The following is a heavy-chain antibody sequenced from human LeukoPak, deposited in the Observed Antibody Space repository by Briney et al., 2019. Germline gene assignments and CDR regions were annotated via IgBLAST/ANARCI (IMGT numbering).Heavy chain of an antibody. D-gene: IGHD3-3*01. CDR2: IRSKVNNYAT. J-gene: IGHJ5*02. V-gene: IGHV3-73*01. CDR1: GFTFSGSA. CDR3: ARDAGWRLDP. Sequence: GESLKLSCAASGFTFSGSAMHWVRQASGKGLEWIGRIRSKVNNYATAYAASVKDRFTISRDDSRNTAYLQMNSLKTEDTAVYYCARDAGWRLDPWGQGTLVTVSS.